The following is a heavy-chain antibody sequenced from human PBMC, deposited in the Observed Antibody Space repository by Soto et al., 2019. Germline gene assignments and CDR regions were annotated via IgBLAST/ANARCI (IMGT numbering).Heavy chain of an antibody. D-gene: IGHD3-10*01. Sequence: XGSLLISRSASGFTFSSYAMHGVRQAPGKGLEYVSAISSNGGSTYYADSVKVRFTISRDNSKNTLYLQMSSLRAEDTAVYYCVKYGLGILWFDPWGQGTLVTVSS. CDR1: GFTFSSYA. J-gene: IGHJ5*02. CDR2: ISSNGGST. V-gene: IGHV3-64D*06. CDR3: VKYGLGILWFDP.